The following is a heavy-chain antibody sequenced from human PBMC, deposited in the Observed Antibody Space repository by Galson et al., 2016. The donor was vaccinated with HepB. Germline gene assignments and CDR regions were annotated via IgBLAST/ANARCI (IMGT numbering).Heavy chain of an antibody. J-gene: IGHJ4*02. CDR2: LSYSGAST. CDR3: AKAVAEGGGLDY. CDR1: GFIFSSYT. V-gene: IGHV3-23*01. Sequence: SLRLSCAASGFIFSSYTMNWVRQAPGKGLEWVSSLSYSGASTYYADSVRGRFTISRDNSKNTLYLQMNSLRAEDTAIYYCAKAVAEGGGLDYWGQGTLVTVSS. D-gene: IGHD2-15*01.